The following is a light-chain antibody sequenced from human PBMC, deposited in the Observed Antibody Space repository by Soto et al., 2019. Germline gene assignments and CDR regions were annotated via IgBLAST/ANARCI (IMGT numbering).Light chain of an antibody. V-gene: IGKV1-9*01. J-gene: IGKJ5*01. CDR1: QDINTY. CDR2: AAS. CDR3: QQRKSYPIT. Sequence: DIQLTQSPSFLSASVGDRVTITCRASQDINTYLAWYQQKPGKAPKLLILAASTLQNGVPSRFSGSGSGTEFTVTITSLQAEDFATYYCQQRKSYPITFGQGTRLEIK.